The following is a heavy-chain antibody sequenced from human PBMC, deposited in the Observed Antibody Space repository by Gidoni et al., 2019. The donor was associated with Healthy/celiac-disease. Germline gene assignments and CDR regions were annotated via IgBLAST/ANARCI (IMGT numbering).Heavy chain of an antibody. Sequence: QVQLQQWGAGLLKPSETLSLTCAVYGGSFSGYYWSWIRQPPGKGLGWIGEINHSGSTNYNPSLKSRVTISVDTSKNQFSLKLSSVTAADTAVYYCARGPGGGSRASPGIAAAGPRRSRFYYYGMDVWGQGTTVTVSS. V-gene: IGHV4-34*01. CDR3: ARGPGGGSRASPGIAAAGPRRSRFYYYGMDV. J-gene: IGHJ6*02. CDR2: INHSGST. D-gene: IGHD6-13*01. CDR1: GGSFSGYY.